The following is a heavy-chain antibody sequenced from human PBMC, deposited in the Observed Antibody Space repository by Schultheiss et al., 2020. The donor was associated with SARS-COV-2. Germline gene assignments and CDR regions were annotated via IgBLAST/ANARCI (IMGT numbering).Heavy chain of an antibody. D-gene: IGHD3-3*01. J-gene: IGHJ5*02. CDR1: GYSFTSYW. CDR3: ARCTTPFGVVMNGWFDP. Sequence: GESLKISCKGSGYSFTSYWIGWVRQMPGKGLEWMGIIYPGDSDTRYSPSFQGQVTISADKSISTAYLQWSSLKASDTAMYYCARCTTPFGVVMNGWFDPWGQGTLVTVSS. V-gene: IGHV5-51*01. CDR2: IYPGDSDT.